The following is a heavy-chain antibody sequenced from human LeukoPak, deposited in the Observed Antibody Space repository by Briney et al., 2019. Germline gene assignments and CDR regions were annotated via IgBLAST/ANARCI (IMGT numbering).Heavy chain of an antibody. V-gene: IGHV4-59*11. CDR1: GGSISSHH. J-gene: IGHJ4*02. D-gene: IGHD3-10*01. CDR2: IYYSGST. Sequence: SETLSLTCTVSGGSISSHHWSWIRQPPGKGLEWIGYIYYSGSTNYNPSLKSRVTISVDTSKNQFSLKLSSVTAADTAVYYCSRSLWFGESFPFDYWGQGTLVTVSS. CDR3: SRSLWFGESFPFDY.